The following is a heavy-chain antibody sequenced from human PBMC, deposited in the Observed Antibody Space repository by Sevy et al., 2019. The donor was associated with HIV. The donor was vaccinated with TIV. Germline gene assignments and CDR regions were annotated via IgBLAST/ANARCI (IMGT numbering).Heavy chain of an antibody. D-gene: IGHD1-26*01. J-gene: IGHJ4*02. V-gene: IGHV4-4*07. Sequence: SETLSLTCTVSGGSISHYYWSWIRQPAGKGLEWIGRIYTSGRTNYKPSLESRVTLSVDTSKRHFSLKLSSVTAADTAVYYCASDASVSSYFDSWGQGALVTVSS. CDR3: ASDASVSSYFDS. CDR1: GGSISHYY. CDR2: IYTSGRT.